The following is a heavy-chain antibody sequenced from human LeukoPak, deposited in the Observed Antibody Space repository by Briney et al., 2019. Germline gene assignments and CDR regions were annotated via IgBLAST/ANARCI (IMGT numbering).Heavy chain of an antibody. Sequence: GASVKVSCKASGYTFTSYDINWVRQATGQGLEWMGWMNPNSGNTGYAQKFQGRVTVTRNTSISTAYMELSSLRSEDTAVYYCASRREGVWGIYGYYYYYGMDVWGQGTTVTVSS. D-gene: IGHD3-16*01. CDR3: ASRREGVWGIYGYYYYYGMDV. V-gene: IGHV1-8*01. J-gene: IGHJ6*02. CDR1: GYTFTSYD. CDR2: MNPNSGNT.